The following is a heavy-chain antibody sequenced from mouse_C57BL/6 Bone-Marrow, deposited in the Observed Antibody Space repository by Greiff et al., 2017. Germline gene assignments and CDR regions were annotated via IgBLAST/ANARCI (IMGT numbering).Heavy chain of an antibody. CDR3: TSLLCLSY. CDR2: IDPENGDT. V-gene: IGHV14-4*01. D-gene: IGHD2-2*01. Sequence: EVKLVESGAELVRPGASVKLSCTASGFNIKDDYMHWVKQRPEQGLEWIGWIDPENGDTEYASKFQGKATITADPSSNTAYLQLSSLTSEDTAVYYCTSLLCLSYWGQGTLVTVSA. CDR1: GFNIKDDY. J-gene: IGHJ3*01.